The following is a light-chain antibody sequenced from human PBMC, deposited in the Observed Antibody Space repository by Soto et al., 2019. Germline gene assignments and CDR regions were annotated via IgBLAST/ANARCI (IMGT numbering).Light chain of an antibody. Sequence: EIVLTQSPGTLSLSPGDRATLSCRASQSVYSNSLAWYQQKSGQAPRLLIFGASNRATGIPARFSGSGSGTEFTRSISRLEPEDFAVYYCQQYGSSPFTFGQGTKLE. J-gene: IGKJ2*01. CDR2: GAS. CDR3: QQYGSSPFT. CDR1: QSVYSNS. V-gene: IGKV3-20*01.